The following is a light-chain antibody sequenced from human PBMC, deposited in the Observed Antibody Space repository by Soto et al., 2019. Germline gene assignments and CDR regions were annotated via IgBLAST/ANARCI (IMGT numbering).Light chain of an antibody. CDR3: QQYNNWPPLT. V-gene: IGKV3-15*01. CDR1: QSVSSN. Sequence: EIVLTQSPGTLSLSLGETATLSCRASQSVSSNLAWYQQKPGQAPRLLIYGASTRATGIPARFSGSGSGTEFTLTISSLQSEDFAVYYCQQYNNWPPLTFGGGTKVDIK. J-gene: IGKJ4*01. CDR2: GAS.